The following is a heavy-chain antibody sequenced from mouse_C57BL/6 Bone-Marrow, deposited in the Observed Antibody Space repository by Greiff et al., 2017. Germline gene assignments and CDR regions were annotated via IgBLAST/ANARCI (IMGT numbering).Heavy chain of an antibody. Sequence: QVQLQQPGAELVKPGASVKMSCKASGYTFTSYWITWVKQRPGQGLEWIGDIYPGSGSTNYNEKFKSKATLTVDTSSSTAYMQLSSLTSEDSAVYYCARRGGYIWYFDVWGTGTTVTVSS. CDR2: IYPGSGST. CDR3: ARRGGYIWYFDV. D-gene: IGHD2-2*01. CDR1: GYTFTSYW. J-gene: IGHJ1*03. V-gene: IGHV1-55*01.